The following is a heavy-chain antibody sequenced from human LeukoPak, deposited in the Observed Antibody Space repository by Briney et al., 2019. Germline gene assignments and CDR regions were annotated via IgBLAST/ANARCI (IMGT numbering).Heavy chain of an antibody. CDR1: GFTFSTYA. J-gene: IGHJ4*02. D-gene: IGHD3-10*01. CDR3: AKDRTSSGSYYVEDY. Sequence: GGSLRLSCAASGFTFSTYAMNWVRQAPGKGLEWVSSISGSGGSTFYADSVKGRFTISRDNSQNTLYLQMNSLRAEDTAVYYCAKDRTSSGSYYVEDYWGQGTLVTVSS. V-gene: IGHV3-23*01. CDR2: ISGSGGST.